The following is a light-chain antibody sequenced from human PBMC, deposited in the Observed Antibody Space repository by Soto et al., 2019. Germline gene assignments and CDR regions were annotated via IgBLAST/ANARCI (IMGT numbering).Light chain of an antibody. V-gene: IGLV2-23*01. CDR3: CSYAGSYV. CDR1: SSDVGSYNL. CDR2: EGS. Sequence: QSALTQPASVSGSPGQSITISCTGTSSDVGSYNLVSWYQPHPGKAPKLMIYEGSKRPSGVSNRFSGSKSGNTASLTISGLQAEDEADYYCCSYAGSYVFGTGTKLTVL. J-gene: IGLJ1*01.